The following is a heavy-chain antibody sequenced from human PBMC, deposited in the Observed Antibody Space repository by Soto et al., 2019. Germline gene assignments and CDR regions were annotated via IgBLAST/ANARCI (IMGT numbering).Heavy chain of an antibody. J-gene: IGHJ4*02. CDR3: ARQRVHLGELSAYYFDY. Sequence: SETLSLTCTVSGGSISSYYWSWIRQPPGKGLEWIGYIYYSGSTNYNPSLKSRVTISVDTSKNQFSLKLSSVTAADTAVYYCARQRVHLGELSAYYFDYWGQGTLVTVSS. CDR1: GGSISSYY. V-gene: IGHV4-59*01. CDR2: IYYSGST. D-gene: IGHD3-16*02.